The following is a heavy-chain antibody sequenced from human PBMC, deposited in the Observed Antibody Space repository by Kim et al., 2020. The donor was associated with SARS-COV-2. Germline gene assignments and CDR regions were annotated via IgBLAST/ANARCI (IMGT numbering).Heavy chain of an antibody. V-gene: IGHV4-30-2*01. CDR3: TRGPYSDYFDY. Sequence: YYHPSLKSRATISMDRSKNQFSLTLTSVTAPDTAVYYCTRGPYSDYFDYWGQGTLVTVSS. J-gene: IGHJ4*02. D-gene: IGHD4-4*01.